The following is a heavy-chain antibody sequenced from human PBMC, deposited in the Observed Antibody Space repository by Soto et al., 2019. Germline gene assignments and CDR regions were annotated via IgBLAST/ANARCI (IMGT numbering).Heavy chain of an antibody. D-gene: IGHD3-10*01. CDR3: AREATPGWITMVRGVGNWFDP. V-gene: IGHV1-69*12. CDR1: GGTFSSYA. Sequence: QVQLVQSGAEVKKPGSSVKVSCKASGGTFSSYAISWVRQAPGQGLEWMGGIIPIFGTANYALKFQGRVTITADESRSTAIMEMSSLRSEDTDVYDCAREATPGWITMVRGVGNWFDPWGQGTLGTGSS. CDR2: IIPIFGTA. J-gene: IGHJ5*02.